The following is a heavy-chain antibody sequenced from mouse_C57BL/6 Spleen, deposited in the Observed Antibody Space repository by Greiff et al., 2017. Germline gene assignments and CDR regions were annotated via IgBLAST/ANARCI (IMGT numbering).Heavy chain of an antibody. CDR2: ISDGGSYT. CDR3: AREAYYYGSSSYWYFDV. J-gene: IGHJ1*03. V-gene: IGHV5-4*01. D-gene: IGHD1-1*01. CDR1: GFTFSSYA. Sequence: EVMLVESGGGLVKPGGSLKLSCAASGFTFSSYAMSWVRQTPEKRLEWVATISDGGSYTYYPDNVKGRFTISRDNAKNNLYLQMSHLKSEDTAMYYCAREAYYYGSSSYWYFDVWGTGTTVTVSS.